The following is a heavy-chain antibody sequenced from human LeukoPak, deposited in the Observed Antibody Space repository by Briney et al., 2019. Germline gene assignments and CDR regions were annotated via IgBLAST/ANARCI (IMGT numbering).Heavy chain of an antibody. V-gene: IGHV4-34*01. CDR3: ARESLTWLQSRTSWFDP. Sequence: PSETLSLTCAVYGGSFSGYYWSWIRQPPGKGLEWIGEINHSGSTNYNPSLKSRVTISVDTSKNQFSLRLSSVTAADTAVYYCARESLTWLQSRTSWFDPWGQGTLVTVSS. CDR1: GGSFSGYY. CDR2: INHSGST. D-gene: IGHD5-24*01. J-gene: IGHJ5*02.